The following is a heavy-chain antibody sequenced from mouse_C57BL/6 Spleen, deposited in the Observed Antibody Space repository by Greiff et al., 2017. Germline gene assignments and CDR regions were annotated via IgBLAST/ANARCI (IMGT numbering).Heavy chain of an antibody. Sequence: EVKVVESGGGLVKPGGSLKLSCAASGFTFSSYAMSWVRQTPEKRLEWVATISDGGSYTYYPDNVKGRFTISRDNAKNNLYLQMSHLKSEDTAMYYCARADGYYGFAYWGQGTLVTVSA. V-gene: IGHV5-4*03. CDR2: ISDGGSYT. D-gene: IGHD2-3*01. CDR1: GFTFSSYA. J-gene: IGHJ3*01. CDR3: ARADGYYGFAY.